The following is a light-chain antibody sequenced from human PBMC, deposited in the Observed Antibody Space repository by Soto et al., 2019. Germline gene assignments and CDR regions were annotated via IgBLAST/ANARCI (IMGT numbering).Light chain of an antibody. CDR1: QSVSSY. CDR2: DAS. J-gene: IGKJ4*01. CDR3: QHRANWPLT. Sequence: EIVLTQSPATLSLSPGESATLSCRASQSVSSYLAWYQQKPGQAPRLLIYDASNRATGIPARFSGSWSGTDFTLTISSLEPEDFAVYYCQHRANWPLTFGGGTKVEIK. V-gene: IGKV3-11*01.